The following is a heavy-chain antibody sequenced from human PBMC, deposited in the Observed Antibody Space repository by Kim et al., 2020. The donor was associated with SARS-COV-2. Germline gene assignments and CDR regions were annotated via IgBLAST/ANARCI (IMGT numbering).Heavy chain of an antibody. Sequence: SETLSLTCAVYGASFSGYYWSWIRQRPGKGLEWIGEINHSGSTNYIPSLKRRVTITLVTSTNQFSLKLSPVTAADTAVYYCAGVLGYCSSTGCSKPLEDWGQGTLVTVSS. J-gene: IGHJ4*02. V-gene: IGHV4-34*01. D-gene: IGHD2-2*01. CDR3: AGVLGYCSSTGCSKPLED. CDR2: INHSGST. CDR1: GASFSGYY.